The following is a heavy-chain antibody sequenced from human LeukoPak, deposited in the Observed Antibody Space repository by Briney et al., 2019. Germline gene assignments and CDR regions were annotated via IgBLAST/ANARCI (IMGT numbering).Heavy chain of an antibody. CDR1: GFTFSSYW. Sequence: GGSLRLSCAASGFTFSSYWMSWVRQAPGKGLEWVANIKQDGSEKYYVDSVKGRFTISRDNAKKSLYLLMNSLRAEDTAVYYCARDDTVTTRVGFIDWGQGTLVSVSS. D-gene: IGHD4-17*01. CDR2: IKQDGSEK. J-gene: IGHJ4*02. CDR3: ARDDTVTTRVGFID. V-gene: IGHV3-7*01.